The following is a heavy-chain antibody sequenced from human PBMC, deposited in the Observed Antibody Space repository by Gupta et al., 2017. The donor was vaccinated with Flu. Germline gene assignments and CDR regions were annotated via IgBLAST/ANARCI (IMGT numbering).Heavy chain of an antibody. CDR3: ARASGDYFDSSGQGTNYYFDY. CDR2: IYTSGTT. V-gene: IGHV4-61*02. J-gene: IGHJ4*02. CDR1: GGSISSGSYY. D-gene: IGHD3-22*01. Sequence: QVQLQESGPGLVKPSQTLSLTCTVSGGSISSGSYYWSWIRQPAGKGLEWSGRIYTSGTTIYNPSLMSQVTISVETSKNQFSLKLSSVTAADTAVYYCARASGDYFDSSGQGTNYYFDYWGPGTLVTVSS.